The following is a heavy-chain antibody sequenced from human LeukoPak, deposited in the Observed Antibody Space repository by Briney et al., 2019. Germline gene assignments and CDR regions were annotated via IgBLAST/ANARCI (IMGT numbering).Heavy chain of an antibody. CDR3: ARGDYGDYSEDAFDI. CDR1: GGSISSYY. J-gene: IGHJ3*02. V-gene: IGHV4-59*12. CDR2: IYYSGST. Sequence: KPSETLSLTCTVSGGSISSYYWSWIRQPPGKGLEWSGYIYYSGSTNYNPSLKSRVTISVDTSKNQFSLKLSSVTAADTAVYYCARGDYGDYSEDAFDIWGQGTMVTVSS. D-gene: IGHD4-17*01.